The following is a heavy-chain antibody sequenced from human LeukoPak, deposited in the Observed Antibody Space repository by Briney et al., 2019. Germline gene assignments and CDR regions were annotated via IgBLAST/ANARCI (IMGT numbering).Heavy chain of an antibody. CDR2: ISTYTGNT. D-gene: IGHD3-3*01. J-gene: IGHJ4*02. CDR1: GYTFTSYG. Sequence: ASVKVSCKTSGYTFTSYGIGWVRQAPGQGPEWMGWISTYTGNTNYAQNFQDRVIMTTDTSTSTAYMELRSLRSDDTAVYYGVRVPVRTFGVVPPGGYWGQGTLVTVSS. V-gene: IGHV1-18*01. CDR3: VRVPVRTFGVVPPGGY.